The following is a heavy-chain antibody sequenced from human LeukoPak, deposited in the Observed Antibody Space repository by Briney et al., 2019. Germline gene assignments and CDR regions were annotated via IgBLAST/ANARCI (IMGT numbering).Heavy chain of an antibody. J-gene: IGHJ4*02. CDR1: GASTSGYY. CDR2: INHSGST. V-gene: IGHV4-34*01. CDR3: AEGPKYYFDY. Sequence: KPSETLSLTCTVSGASTSGYYWSWIRQPPGKGLEWIGEINHSGSTNYNPSLKSRVTISVDTSKNQFSLKLSSVTAADTAVYYCAEGPKYYFDYWGQGTLVTVSS.